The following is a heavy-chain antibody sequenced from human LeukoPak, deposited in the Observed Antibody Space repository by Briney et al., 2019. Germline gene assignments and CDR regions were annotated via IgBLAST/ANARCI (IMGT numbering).Heavy chain of an antibody. Sequence: PGGSLRLSCAASGFTFSSYSMNWVRQAPGKGLEWVSSISSSSSYIYYADSVKGRFTISRDSAKNSLYLEMSSLRVEDTAVYYCAREGGWNDYWGQGTLVTVSS. V-gene: IGHV3-21*06. J-gene: IGHJ4*02. CDR3: AREGGWNDY. D-gene: IGHD1-1*01. CDR2: ISSSSSYI. CDR1: GFTFSSYS.